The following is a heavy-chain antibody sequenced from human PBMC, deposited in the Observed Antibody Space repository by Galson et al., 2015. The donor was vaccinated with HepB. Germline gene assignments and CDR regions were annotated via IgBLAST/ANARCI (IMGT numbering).Heavy chain of an antibody. Sequence: SVKVSCKASGGTFSSYAISWVRQAPGQGLEWMGGIIPIFGTANYAQKFQGRVTITADESTSTAYMELSSLRSEDTAVYYCARDGPIGGLRYFDWLPYYYGMDVWGQGTTVTVSS. J-gene: IGHJ6*02. CDR1: GGTFSSYA. CDR3: ARDGPIGGLRYFDWLPYYYGMDV. CDR2: IIPIFGTA. D-gene: IGHD3-9*01. V-gene: IGHV1-69*13.